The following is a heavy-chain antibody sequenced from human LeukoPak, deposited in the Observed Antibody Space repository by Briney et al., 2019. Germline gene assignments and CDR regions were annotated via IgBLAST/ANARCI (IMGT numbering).Heavy chain of an antibody. CDR1: GFTISTYA. CDR2: ISSNGGST. V-gene: IGHV3-64*01. D-gene: IGHD3-22*01. Sequence: GGSLRLSCAASGFTISTYAMHWVRQAPGKGLEYVSAISSNGGSTFYANSVKGRFTISRDNSKNTLYLQMGSLRTDDMAVYYCVRLGDSSSYRAEYFQHWGQGTLVTVSS. CDR3: VRLGDSSSYRAEYFQH. J-gene: IGHJ1*01.